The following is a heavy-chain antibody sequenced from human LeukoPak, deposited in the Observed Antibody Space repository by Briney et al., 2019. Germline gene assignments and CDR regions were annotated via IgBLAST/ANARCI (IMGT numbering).Heavy chain of an antibody. CDR3: ARVIAAAAPSPYYYYMDV. Sequence: SETLSLTCTVSGGSISSYYWSWVRQPPGKGLEWIAYIYYSGSTNYNPSLKSRVTISVDTSKNQFSLKLSSVTAADTAVYYCARVIAAAAPSPYYYYMDVWGKGTTVTISS. CDR2: IYYSGST. V-gene: IGHV4-59*01. D-gene: IGHD6-13*01. CDR1: GGSISSYY. J-gene: IGHJ6*03.